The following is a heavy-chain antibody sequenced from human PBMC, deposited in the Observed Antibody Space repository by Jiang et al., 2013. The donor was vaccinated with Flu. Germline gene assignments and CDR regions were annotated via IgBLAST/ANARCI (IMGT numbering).Heavy chain of an antibody. J-gene: IGHJ6*02. D-gene: IGHD3-9*01. CDR3: ASGADILTARGYYNYGIEV. V-gene: IGHV1-18*04. CDR1: GFTFNKYR. Sequence: GAEVKKPGASVKVSCKASGFTFNKYRIAWVRQAPGQGLEWMGWISVDNGNTKFAQRYLGRVALTTDTSANTAYMELRSLRSDDTAVYYCASGADILTARGYYNYGIEVWGQGTTVSVSS. CDR2: ISVDNGNT.